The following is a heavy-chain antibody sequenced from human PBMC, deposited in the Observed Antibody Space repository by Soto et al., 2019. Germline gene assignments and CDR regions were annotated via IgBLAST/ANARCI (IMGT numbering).Heavy chain of an antibody. CDR2: ITDVGDPT. CDR3: AKDRDIAYHLEGGFYYSGMDV. Sequence: GGSLRLSCAAPGFTFGTYDMNWVRQAPGKGLEWVATITDVGDPTYYADSVKGGFTISRDNSKNKLFLQMNSLRAEDTARYYCAKDRDIAYHLEGGFYYSGMDVWGQGTTVTVSS. D-gene: IGHD5-12*01. V-gene: IGHV3-23*01. J-gene: IGHJ6*02. CDR1: GFTFGTYD.